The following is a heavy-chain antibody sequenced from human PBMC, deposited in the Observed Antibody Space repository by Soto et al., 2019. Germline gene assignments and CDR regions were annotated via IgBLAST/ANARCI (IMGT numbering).Heavy chain of an antibody. CDR2: TYFRSKWYN. CDR3: AKGDNLGPKTGYAFDP. CDR1: GDSVPSNTAS. Sequence: SQTLSLTCSISGDSVPSNTASWNWIRQSPSRGLEWLGRTYFRSKWYNDYAVSVKSRIIINPDTSNNQFSLQLNSVTPEDTAVYFCAKGDNLGPKTGYAFDPWGQGIMVTVSS. D-gene: IGHD5-12*01. V-gene: IGHV6-1*01. J-gene: IGHJ5*02.